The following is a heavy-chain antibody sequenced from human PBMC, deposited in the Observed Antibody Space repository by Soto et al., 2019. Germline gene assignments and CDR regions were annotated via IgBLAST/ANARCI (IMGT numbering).Heavy chain of an antibody. CDR3: AREGAAPYYYYGMDV. CDR1: GGSISSGGYF. D-gene: IGHD6-6*01. Sequence: SETLALTCTVSGGSISSGGYFWSWIRQHPGKGLEWIGFIYYSGSTYYNPSLKSRVTISVDTSKNQFSLKLSSVTAADTAVYYCAREGAAPYYYYGMDVWGQGTTVT. J-gene: IGHJ6*02. V-gene: IGHV4-31*03. CDR2: IYYSGST.